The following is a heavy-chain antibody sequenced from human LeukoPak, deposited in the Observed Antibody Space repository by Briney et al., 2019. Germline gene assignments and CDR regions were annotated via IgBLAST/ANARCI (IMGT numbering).Heavy chain of an antibody. J-gene: IGHJ6*02. CDR1: GGSFSGYY. Sequence: PSETLSLTCAVYGGSFSGYYWSWIRQPPGEGLEWIGEINHSGSTNYNPSLKSRVTISVDTSKNQFSLKLSSVTAADTAVYYCARGLESRGMDVWGQGTTVTVSS. CDR3: ARGLESRGMDV. D-gene: IGHD3-3*01. V-gene: IGHV4-34*01. CDR2: INHSGST.